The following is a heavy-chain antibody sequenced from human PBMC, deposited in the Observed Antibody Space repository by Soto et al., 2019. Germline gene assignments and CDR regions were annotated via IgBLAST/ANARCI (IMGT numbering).Heavy chain of an antibody. Sequence: GGSLRLSCAASGFTFSNYEMNWVRQAPGKGLEWVSYINSGGSTVYYADSVKGRFTISRDNAKNSLYLQMNSLRAEDTAVYYCARGGGAAPRGAFDIWGQGTIVTVSS. CDR1: GFTFSNYE. J-gene: IGHJ3*02. D-gene: IGHD1-26*01. V-gene: IGHV3-48*03. CDR2: INSGGSTV. CDR3: ARGGGAAPRGAFDI.